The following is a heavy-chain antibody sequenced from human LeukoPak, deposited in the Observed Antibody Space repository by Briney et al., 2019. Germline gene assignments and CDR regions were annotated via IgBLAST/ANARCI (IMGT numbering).Heavy chain of an antibody. D-gene: IGHD7-27*01. CDR3: ARLSVLGAFDI. Sequence: ASVKVSCKASGYTFSNYGISWVRQAPGQGLEWVGWISADNGNTRYAQKVQGRVTMTRDTSTSTVYLELRSLRSEDTAVYYCARLSVLGAFDIWGQGTMVTVSS. V-gene: IGHV1-18*01. CDR2: ISADNGNT. CDR1: GYTFSNYG. J-gene: IGHJ3*02.